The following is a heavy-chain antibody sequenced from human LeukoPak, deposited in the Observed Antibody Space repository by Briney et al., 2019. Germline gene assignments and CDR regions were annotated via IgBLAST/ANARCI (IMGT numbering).Heavy chain of an antibody. CDR3: ARDSTIRGAFDI. V-gene: IGHV4-39*07. D-gene: IGHD3-10*01. Sequence: SETLSLTCAVSGGSISSSSYYWGWIRQPPGKGLEWIGSIYYSGSTYYNPSLKSRVTISVDTSKKQFSLKLSSVTAADTAVYYCARDSTIRGAFDIWGQGTMVTVSS. CDR1: GGSISSSSYY. CDR2: IYYSGST. J-gene: IGHJ3*02.